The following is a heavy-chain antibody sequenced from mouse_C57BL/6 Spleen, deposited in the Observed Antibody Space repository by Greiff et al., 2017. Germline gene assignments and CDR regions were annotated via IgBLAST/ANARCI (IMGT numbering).Heavy chain of an antibody. Sequence: QVQLKQSGAELVRPGASVTLSCKASGYTFTDYEMHWVKQTPVHGLEWIGAIDPETGGTAYNQKFKGKAILTADKSSSTAYMELRSLTSEDSAVYYCTRRWVYWYFDVWGTGTTVTVSS. CDR1: GYTFTDYE. CDR2: IDPETGGT. CDR3: TRRWVYWYFDV. J-gene: IGHJ1*03. D-gene: IGHD2-3*01. V-gene: IGHV1-15*01.